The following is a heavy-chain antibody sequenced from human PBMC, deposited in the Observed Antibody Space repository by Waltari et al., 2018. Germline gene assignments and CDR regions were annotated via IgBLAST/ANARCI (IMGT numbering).Heavy chain of an antibody. Sequence: EVQLVESGGGLIQPGGSLRLSCAASGFTFSSYWMHWVRQAPGKGLVWASRINSDGNSTSYADSVKGRFTISRDNARNTLYLQMNSMRAEDTAVYYCARDGYDYDSSGYYLLASWGQGTLVTVSS. V-gene: IGHV3-74*01. J-gene: IGHJ5*02. CDR2: INSDGNST. CDR3: ARDGYDYDSSGYYLLAS. CDR1: GFTFSSYW. D-gene: IGHD3-22*01.